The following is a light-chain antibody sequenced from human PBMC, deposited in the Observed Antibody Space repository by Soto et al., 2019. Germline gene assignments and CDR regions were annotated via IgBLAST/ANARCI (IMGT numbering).Light chain of an antibody. CDR3: SSFTSSMTNV. CDR1: SSDVGGYNS. J-gene: IGLJ1*01. CDR2: DVT. Sequence: QSVLTQPASVSGSPGQSITTSCTGTSSDVGGYNSVSWYQQHPGKAPKLILYDVTDRPSGVSYRFSDSKSGNTASLTISGLQAADEADYFCSSFTSSMTNVFGSGTTVTVL. V-gene: IGLV2-14*01.